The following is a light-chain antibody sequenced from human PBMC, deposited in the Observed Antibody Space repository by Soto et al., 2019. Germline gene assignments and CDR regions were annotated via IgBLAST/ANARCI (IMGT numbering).Light chain of an antibody. J-gene: IGLJ2*01. CDR2: RRN. V-gene: IGLV1-47*01. CDR3: AAWDDSLSGQV. CDR1: TSNIGSNS. Sequence: QSVLTQPPSASGTPGQRVTISCSGSTSNIGSNSVFWYQQLPGTAPKLLIYRRNQRALGVPDRFSGSKSGTSASLAISGLRSEDDADYYCAAWDDSLSGQVFGGGTKLTVL.